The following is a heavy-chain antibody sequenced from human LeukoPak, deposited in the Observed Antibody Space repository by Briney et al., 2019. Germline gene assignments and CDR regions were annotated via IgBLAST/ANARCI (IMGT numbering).Heavy chain of an antibody. CDR3: ARSRYYGSGSYLY. CDR2: INHSGTT. CDR1: GGSFSGYY. Sequence: SETLSLTCAVYGGSFSGYYWSWIRQPPGKGLEWIGEINHSGTTNYNPSLKSRVTISVDTSKNQFPLKLSSVTAADTAVYYCARSRYYGSGSYLYWGQGTLVTVSS. J-gene: IGHJ4*02. D-gene: IGHD3-10*01. V-gene: IGHV4-34*01.